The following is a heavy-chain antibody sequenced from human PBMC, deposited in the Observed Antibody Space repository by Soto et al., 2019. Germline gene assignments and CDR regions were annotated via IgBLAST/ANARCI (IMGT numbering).Heavy chain of an antibody. D-gene: IGHD6-13*01. Sequence: PGGSLRLSCAASGFTFSSYAVSCVRQAPGKGLEWVSGISDSGGSTYYADSVKGRFTISRDNSKSTLYLQMNSLRAEDTAVYYCAKVKGEGSSWAPHFDYWGQGTLVTVSS. CDR3: AKVKGEGSSWAPHFDY. CDR2: ISDSGGST. V-gene: IGHV3-23*01. J-gene: IGHJ4*02. CDR1: GFTFSSYA.